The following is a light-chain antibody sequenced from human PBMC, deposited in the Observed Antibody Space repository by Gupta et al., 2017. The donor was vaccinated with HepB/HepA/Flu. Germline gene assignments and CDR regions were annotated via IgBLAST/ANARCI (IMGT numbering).Light chain of an antibody. J-gene: IGKJ3*01. V-gene: IGKV3-20*01. CDR1: QSVSSSY. CDR2: GAS. CDR3: QQYGSSPFT. Sequence: EIVLTQSPGTLSLSPGERATLSCRASQSVSSSYLAWYQQKPGQAPRLLIYGASSRDTGIPDRFSGSGSGTDFTLTISGLEPEDFAVYYCQQYGSSPFTFGPGTKVDIK.